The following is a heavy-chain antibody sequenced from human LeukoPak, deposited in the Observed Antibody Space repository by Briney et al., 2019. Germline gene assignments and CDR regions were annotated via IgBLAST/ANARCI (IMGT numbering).Heavy chain of an antibody. J-gene: IGHJ4*02. CDR3: ARDREGRGFTYGQPLDY. CDR2: IKTKTDGGTT. V-gene: IGHV3-15*01. CDR1: GFIFSSAW. D-gene: IGHD5-18*01. Sequence: GGSLRLSCAASGFIFSSAWMSWVRQAPGKGLEWVGHIKTKTDGGTTDYAAPVKGRFTISRDDPKNTVYLQMNGLKTEDTAVYYCARDREGRGFTYGQPLDYWGRGSLVTVSS.